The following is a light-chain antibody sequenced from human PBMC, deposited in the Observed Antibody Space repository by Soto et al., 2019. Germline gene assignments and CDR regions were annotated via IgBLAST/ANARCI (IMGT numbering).Light chain of an antibody. CDR1: SSDVGGYNY. CDR3: SSYAGSNNVV. V-gene: IGLV2-8*01. Sequence: QSVLTQPPSASGSPGQSVTISCTGTSSDVGGYNYVSWYQQHPGKAPKLMIYEVSKRPSGVPDRFSGSKSGNTASLTVSGLQAEDEADCCCSSYAGSNNVVFGGGTQLTVL. J-gene: IGLJ2*01. CDR2: EVS.